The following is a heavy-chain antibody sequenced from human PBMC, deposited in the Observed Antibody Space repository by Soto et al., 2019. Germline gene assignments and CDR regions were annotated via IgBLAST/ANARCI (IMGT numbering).Heavy chain of an antibody. CDR1: GYTFTSYG. CDR2: ISAYNGNT. D-gene: IGHD5-18*01. Sequence: ASVKVSCKASGYTFTSYGISWVRQAPGQGHEWMGWISAYNGNTNYAQKLQGRVTMTTDTSTSTAYMELRSLRSDDTAVYYCARGDGYSYGHHYYGMDVWGQGTTVTVSS. J-gene: IGHJ6*02. CDR3: ARGDGYSYGHHYYGMDV. V-gene: IGHV1-18*01.